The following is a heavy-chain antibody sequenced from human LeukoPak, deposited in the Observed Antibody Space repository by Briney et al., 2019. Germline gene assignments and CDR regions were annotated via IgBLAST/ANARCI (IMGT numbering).Heavy chain of an antibody. CDR1: GFTFRGHE. Sequence: GGSLRLSCAASGFTFRGHEMNWVRQTPGKGLEWLSYISTTGSTISYADSVKGRFTISRDHAKNSLYLQMNSLRAEDTAIYFCARADPYGDSTPDYWGQGTPVIVSS. CDR3: ARADPYGDSTPDY. V-gene: IGHV3-48*03. D-gene: IGHD4-17*01. J-gene: IGHJ4*02. CDR2: ISTTGSTI.